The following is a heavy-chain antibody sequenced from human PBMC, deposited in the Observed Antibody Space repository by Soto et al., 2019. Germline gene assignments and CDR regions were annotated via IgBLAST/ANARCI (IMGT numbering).Heavy chain of an antibody. J-gene: IGHJ6*01. CDR3: AKVPYYFSGIHHPSYCMDV. CDR1: GFTFSSYG. Sequence: GGSLRLSCAASGFTFSSYGMHWVRQAPGKGLEWVAVISYDGSNKYYADSVKGRFTISRDNSKNTLYLQMNSLRAEDTAVYYCAKVPYYFSGIHHPSYCMDV. CDR2: ISYDGSNK. D-gene: IGHD3-10*01. V-gene: IGHV3-30*18.